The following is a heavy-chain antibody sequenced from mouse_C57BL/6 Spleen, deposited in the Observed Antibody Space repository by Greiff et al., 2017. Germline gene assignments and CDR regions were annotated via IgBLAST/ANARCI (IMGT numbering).Heavy chain of an antibody. Sequence: QVHVKQPGAELVKPGASVKLSCKASGYTFTSYWMHWVKQRPGQGLEWIGMIHPNSGSTNYNEKFKSKATLTVDKSSSTAYMQLSSLTSEDSAVYYCARGGSSPFDYWGQGTTLTVSS. D-gene: IGHD1-1*01. V-gene: IGHV1-64*01. J-gene: IGHJ2*01. CDR1: GYTFTSYW. CDR2: IHPNSGST. CDR3: ARGGSSPFDY.